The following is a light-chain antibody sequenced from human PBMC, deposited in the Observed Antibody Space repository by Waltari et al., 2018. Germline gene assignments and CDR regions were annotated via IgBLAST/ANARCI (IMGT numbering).Light chain of an antibody. V-gene: IGKV3-20*01. CDR2: GET. CDR3: QQYGASPNIA. CDR1: QSVSNSNY. J-gene: IGKJ5*01. Sequence: IVLTQSPGTLSLSPGERATLSCRTSQSVSNSNYLAWYQQKPGQAPRLLIYGETNTATGVPGRFTASGSGTDFTLTISRLEPEDFAIDYCQQYGASPNIAFGQGTRLEIK.